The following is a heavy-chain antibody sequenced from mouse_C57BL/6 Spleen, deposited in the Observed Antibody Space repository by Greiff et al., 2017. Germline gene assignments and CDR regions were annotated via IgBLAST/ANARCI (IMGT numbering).Heavy chain of an antibody. Sequence: QVQLKESGPGLVQPSQSLSITCTVSGFSLTSYGVHWVRQSPGKGLEWLGVIWSGGSTDYNAAFISRLSISKDNSKSQVFFKMNSLQADDTAIYYCARKDYYGGSYEAMDYWGQGTSVTVSS. J-gene: IGHJ4*01. D-gene: IGHD1-1*01. V-gene: IGHV2-2*01. CDR1: GFSLTSYG. CDR3: ARKDYYGGSYEAMDY. CDR2: IWSGGST.